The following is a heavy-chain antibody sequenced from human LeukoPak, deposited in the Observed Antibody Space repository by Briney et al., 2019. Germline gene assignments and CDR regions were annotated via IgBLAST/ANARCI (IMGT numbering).Heavy chain of an antibody. D-gene: IGHD6-19*01. J-gene: IGHJ5*02. Sequence: SETLSLTCTVSGGSISSYYWSWIRQPPGKGLEWMGYIYYSGSTNHNPSLKSRVTISVDTSKNQFSLKLSSVTAADTAVYYCARHAPVAGTRGWFDPWGQGTLVTVSS. V-gene: IGHV4-59*08. CDR3: ARHAPVAGTRGWFDP. CDR2: IYYSGST. CDR1: GGSISSYY.